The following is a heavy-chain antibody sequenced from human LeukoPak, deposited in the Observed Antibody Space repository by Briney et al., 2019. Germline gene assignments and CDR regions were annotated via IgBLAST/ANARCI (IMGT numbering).Heavy chain of an antibody. CDR2: IYYSGST. V-gene: IGHV4-59*01. Sequence: SETLSLTCTVSGGSISSYYWSWIRQPPGKGLEWIGYIYYSGSTNYNPSLKSRVTISVDTSRNQFSLKLSSVTAADTAVYYCARGLSGSYPLDAFDIWGQGTMVTVSS. J-gene: IGHJ3*02. D-gene: IGHD1-26*01. CDR1: GGSISSYY. CDR3: ARGLSGSYPLDAFDI.